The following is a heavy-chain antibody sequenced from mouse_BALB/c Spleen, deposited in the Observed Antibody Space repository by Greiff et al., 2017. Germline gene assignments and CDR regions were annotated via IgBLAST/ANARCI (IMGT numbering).Heavy chain of an antibody. D-gene: IGHD1-1*01. V-gene: IGHV3-6*02. CDR1: GYSITSGYY. Sequence: DGRLQESGPGLVKPSQSLSLPCSVTGYSITSGYYWNWIRQFPGNKLEWMGYISYDGSNNYNPSLKNRISITRDTSKNQFFLKLNSVTTEDTATYYCAREEGTTVVAYYYAMDYWGQGTSVTVSS. J-gene: IGHJ4*01. CDR3: AREEGTTVVAYYYAMDY. CDR2: ISYDGSN.